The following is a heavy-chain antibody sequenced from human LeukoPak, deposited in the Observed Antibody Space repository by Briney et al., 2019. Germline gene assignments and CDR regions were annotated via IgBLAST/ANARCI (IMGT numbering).Heavy chain of an antibody. CDR2: IYTSGST. Sequence: SETLSLTCTVSGGSISSYYWSWIRQPAGKGLEWIGRIYTSGSTNYNPSLKSRVTIPVDTSKNQFSLKLSSVTAADTAVYYCARDNGYDILTGYFYYYFDYWGQGTLVTVSS. D-gene: IGHD3-9*01. V-gene: IGHV4-4*07. J-gene: IGHJ4*02. CDR3: ARDNGYDILTGYFYYYFDY. CDR1: GGSISSYY.